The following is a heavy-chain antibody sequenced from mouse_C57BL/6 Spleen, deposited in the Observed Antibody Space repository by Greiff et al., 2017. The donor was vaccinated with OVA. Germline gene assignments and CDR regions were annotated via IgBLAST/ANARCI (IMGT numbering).Heavy chain of an antibody. J-gene: IGHJ3*01. CDR2: ISDGGSYT. Sequence: EVKLMESGGGLVKPGGSLKLSCAASGFTFSSYAMSWVRQTPEKRLEWVATISDGGSYTYYPDNVKGRFTISRDNAKNNLYLQMSHLKSEDTAMYYCARDQGVLYGFAYWGQGTLVTVSA. D-gene: IGHD2-12*01. CDR1: GFTFSSYA. CDR3: ARDQGVLYGFAY. V-gene: IGHV5-4*01.